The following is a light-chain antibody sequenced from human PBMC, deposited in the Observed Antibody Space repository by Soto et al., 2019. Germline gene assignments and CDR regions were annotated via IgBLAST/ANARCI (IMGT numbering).Light chain of an antibody. V-gene: IGLV1-47*01. J-gene: IGLJ3*02. CDR3: AAWDDSLSGWV. CDR1: SSNIGSNF. CDR2: RNN. Sequence: QSVLTQPPSASGTPGQRVTISCSGRSSNIGSNFVYWYQQFPGTAPKLLIYRNNQRPSGVPDRFSGSKSGTSASLAISGLPSEDEADYYCAAWDDSLSGWVFGGGTKVT.